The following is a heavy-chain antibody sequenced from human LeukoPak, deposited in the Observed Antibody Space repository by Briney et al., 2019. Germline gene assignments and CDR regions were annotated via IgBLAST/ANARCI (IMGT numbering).Heavy chain of an antibody. CDR1: GGSISSGGYY. V-gene: IGHV4-31*03. Sequence: SETLSLTCTVSGGSISSGGYYWSWIRQHPGKGLEWIGYIYYSGSTYYNPSLKSRVTISVDTSKNQFSLKLSSVTAADTAVYYCARLGPYYGSGKYYYYGMDVWGQGTTVTVSS. D-gene: IGHD3-10*01. CDR3: ARLGPYYGSGKYYYYGMDV. CDR2: IYYSGST. J-gene: IGHJ6*02.